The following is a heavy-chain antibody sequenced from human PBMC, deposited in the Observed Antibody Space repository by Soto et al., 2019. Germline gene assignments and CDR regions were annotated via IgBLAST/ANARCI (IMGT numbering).Heavy chain of an antibody. CDR3: ARDSMAAPGAYYED. J-gene: IGHJ4*02. CDR2: INVGNGET. D-gene: IGHD6-13*01. Sequence: QARLVQSGAEVKETGASVSLSCKTSGSTFISYAIHWVRQAPGQRLAWIGWINVGNGETRYSERLQGRVTINRDTSATTAYMDLRSLRSEDTAMYYCARDSMAAPGAYYEDWGQGTLVTVSS. CDR1: GSTFISYA. V-gene: IGHV1-3*01.